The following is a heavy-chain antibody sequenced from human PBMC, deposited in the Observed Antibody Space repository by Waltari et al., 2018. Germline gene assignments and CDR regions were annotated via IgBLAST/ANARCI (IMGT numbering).Heavy chain of an antibody. J-gene: IGHJ4*02. CDR3: ARVLAAGTQYYFDY. CDR2: IYTSGST. D-gene: IGHD6-13*01. CDR1: GGSISSYY. Sequence: QVQLQESGPGLVKPSETLSLTCTVSGGSISSYYWSWIRQPAGKGLEWIGRIYTSGSTNYNPSLKSRVTISVDTSKNQFSLKLSSVTAADTAMYYCARVLAAGTQYYFDYWGQGTLVTVSS. V-gene: IGHV4-4*07.